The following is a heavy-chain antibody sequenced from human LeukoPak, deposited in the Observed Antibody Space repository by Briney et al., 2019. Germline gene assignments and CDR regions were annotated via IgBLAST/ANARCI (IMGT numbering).Heavy chain of an antibody. CDR3: ARTSYGDYDFDY. V-gene: IGHV4-39*07. CDR2: IYYSGST. J-gene: IGHJ4*02. CDR1: GGSISSSSYY. D-gene: IGHD4-17*01. Sequence: SETLSLTCTVSGGSISSSSYYWGWLRQPPGTGLEWIGSIYYSGSTYYNPSLKSRVTISVDTSKNQFSLKLSSVTAADTAVYYCARTSYGDYDFDYWGQGTLVTVSS.